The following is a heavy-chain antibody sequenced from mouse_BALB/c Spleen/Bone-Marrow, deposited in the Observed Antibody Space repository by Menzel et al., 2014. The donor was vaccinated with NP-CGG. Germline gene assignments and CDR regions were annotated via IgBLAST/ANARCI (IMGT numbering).Heavy chain of an antibody. Sequence: VQLQQSGAGLVKPGASVKLSCTASGFNIKDTYMHWVKRRPEQGLEWIGRIDPANGNTKYDPKFQGKATITADTSSNTAYLQLSSLTSEDTAVYYCASYRYAWYFDVWGAGTTVTVSS. CDR2: IDPANGNT. D-gene: IGHD2-14*01. V-gene: IGHV14-3*02. CDR3: ASYRYAWYFDV. CDR1: GFNIKDTY. J-gene: IGHJ1*01.